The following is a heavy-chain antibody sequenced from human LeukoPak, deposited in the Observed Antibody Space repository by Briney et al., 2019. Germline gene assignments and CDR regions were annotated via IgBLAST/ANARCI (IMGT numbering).Heavy chain of an antibody. D-gene: IGHD2-15*01. CDR3: ARVAGGFDY. Sequence: SETPSLTCTVSGGSISSYYWSWIRQPPGKGLEWIGYIYYSGSTNYNPSLKSRVTISVDTSKNQFSLKLSSVTAADTAVYYCARVAGGFDYWGQGTLVTVSS. CDR2: IYYSGST. V-gene: IGHV4-59*01. CDR1: GGSISSYY. J-gene: IGHJ4*02.